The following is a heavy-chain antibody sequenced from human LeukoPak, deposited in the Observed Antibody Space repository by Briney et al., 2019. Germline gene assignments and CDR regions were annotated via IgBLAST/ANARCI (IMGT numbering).Heavy chain of an antibody. CDR2: VLSDEDSQ. Sequence: GGALRLSCAVSGFSFTKFAMHWIRQSPGKGLEWVATVLSDEDSQYYADSVKGRFSISRDTSTSTLDLQMNSLRPEDTAVYYCTKDDRFFGSYSDSWGQGTLVTVSS. CDR1: GFSFTKFA. CDR3: TKDDRFFGSYSDS. V-gene: IGHV3-30*18. D-gene: IGHD3-3*01. J-gene: IGHJ4*02.